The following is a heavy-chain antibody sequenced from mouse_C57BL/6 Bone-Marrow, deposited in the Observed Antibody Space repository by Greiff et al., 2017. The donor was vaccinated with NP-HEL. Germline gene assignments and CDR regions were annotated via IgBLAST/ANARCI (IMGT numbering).Heavy chain of an antibody. V-gene: IGHV5-4*03. D-gene: IGHD2-13*01. CDR2: INHDGGCT. J-gene: IGHJ3*01. CDR3: ARDGDYFSGCAY. CDR1: EFTFPSYA. Sequence: DVTLLESGAGLVQPGASLKLSCASSEFTFPSYAMSWVRQTPDKRLELVAPINHDGGCTYYPDNIKGRFIISRDNAKNTLYLQMSHLRSEDTALYYCARDGDYFSGCAYWGRGNVTTVTA.